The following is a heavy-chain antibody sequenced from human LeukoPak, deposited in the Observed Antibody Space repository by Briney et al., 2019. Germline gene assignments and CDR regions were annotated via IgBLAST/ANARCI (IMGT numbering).Heavy chain of an antibody. V-gene: IGHV4-39*01. Sequence: SETLSLTCTFSGVSSKNKFYFWGWIRQSPGTGLAWIGSVFYNGDTFYNSSLKSRASISIDMSQSHFSLELTSVTAADTAVYFCARHMPSSTRVRRDPWGPGILVTVSS. CDR1: GVSSKNKFYF. CDR2: VFYNGDT. CDR3: ARHMPSSTRVRRDP. J-gene: IGHJ5*02. D-gene: IGHD2-2*01.